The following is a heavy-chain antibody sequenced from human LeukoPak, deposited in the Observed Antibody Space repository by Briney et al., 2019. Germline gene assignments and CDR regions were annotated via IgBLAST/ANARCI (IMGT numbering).Heavy chain of an antibody. CDR3: AKLAGYYGMDV. CDR1: GFSFNTYA. CDR2: ISNTGGST. Sequence: PGGSLRLSCAASGFSFNTYAMSWVRQAPGKGLEWVSAISNTGGSTYYADSVKGRFTISRDNSKSTLYLQMNSLRAEDTAVYYCAKLAGYYGMDVWGQGTTVTVSS. D-gene: IGHD3-10*01. J-gene: IGHJ6*02. V-gene: IGHV3-23*01.